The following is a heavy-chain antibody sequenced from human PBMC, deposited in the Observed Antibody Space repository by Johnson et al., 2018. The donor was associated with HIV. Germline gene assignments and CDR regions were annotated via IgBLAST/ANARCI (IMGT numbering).Heavy chain of an antibody. V-gene: IGHV3-66*02. CDR3: ARLAAYDAFDI. CDR2: IYSGGST. CDR1: GFTFSSNY. J-gene: IGHJ3*02. D-gene: IGHD6-25*01. Sequence: MLLVESGGGLVKPGGSLRLSCAASGFTFSSNYMSWVRQAPGKGLEWVSVIYSGGSTYYADSVKGRFTISRDNSKNTLYLQMNSLRAEDTAVYYCARLAAYDAFDIWGQGTMVTVSS.